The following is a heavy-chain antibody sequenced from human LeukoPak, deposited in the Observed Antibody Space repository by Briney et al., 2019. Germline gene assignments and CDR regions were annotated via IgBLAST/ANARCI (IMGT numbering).Heavy chain of an antibody. CDR2: INSDGSST. J-gene: IGHJ4*02. CDR3: AYFACSSPSGEYFDY. CDR1: GFTFSSYW. Sequence: GGSLRLSCAASGFTFSSYWMHWVRQAPGKGLVWVSRINSDGSSTTYADSVKGRFTISRDNAKNTLYLQMNSLRAEDTAVYYCAYFACSSPSGEYFDYWAQGTLVTVSS. V-gene: IGHV3-74*01. D-gene: IGHD2-2*01.